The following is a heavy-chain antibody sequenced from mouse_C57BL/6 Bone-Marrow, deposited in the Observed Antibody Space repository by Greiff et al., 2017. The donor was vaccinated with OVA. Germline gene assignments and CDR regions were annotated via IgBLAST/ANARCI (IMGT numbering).Heavy chain of an antibody. CDR2: IYPRSGNT. CDR3: ARKSYYYGYYYAMDY. D-gene: IGHD1-1*01. V-gene: IGHV1-81*01. CDR1: GYTFTSYG. Sequence: QVQLQQSGPELVKPGASVKLSCKASGYTFTSYGISWVKQRTGQGLEWIGEIYPRSGNTYYNEKFKGKATLTADKSSSTAYMELRSLTSEDSAVYFCARKSYYYGYYYAMDYWGQGTSVTVSS. J-gene: IGHJ4*01.